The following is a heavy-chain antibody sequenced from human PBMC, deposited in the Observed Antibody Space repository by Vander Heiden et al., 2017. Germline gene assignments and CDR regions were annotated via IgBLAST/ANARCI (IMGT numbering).Heavy chain of an antibody. CDR1: GFNFTSYA. J-gene: IGHJ3*02. V-gene: IGHV3-30*04. CDR2: ISCDESNQ. Sequence: QVQLVESGGGVVQPGWPLRLPRVASGFNFTSYAMHWVGPGQGKGVGWLAVISCDESNQYYADSVKGRFTISRDNSKNTLSLQMTSLRAEDTAVYYCARLVHDYGLFSAFDIWGQGTMVTVSS. D-gene: IGHD4-17*01. CDR3: ARLVHDYGLFSAFDI.